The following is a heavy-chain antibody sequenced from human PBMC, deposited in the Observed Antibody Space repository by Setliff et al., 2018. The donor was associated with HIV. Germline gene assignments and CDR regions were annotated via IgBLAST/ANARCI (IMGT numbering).Heavy chain of an antibody. CDR2: ISATAGDT. Sequence: SLRLSCAASGITFSSYAMSWVRQAPGKGLEWVSAISATAGDTYYADSVKGRFTISRDNSKNTLYLQMNSLRAEDTAVYYCAKDYSSGWFDYWGQGTLVTVSS. D-gene: IGHD6-19*01. J-gene: IGHJ4*02. CDR3: AKDYSSGWFDY. V-gene: IGHV3-23*01. CDR1: GITFSSYA.